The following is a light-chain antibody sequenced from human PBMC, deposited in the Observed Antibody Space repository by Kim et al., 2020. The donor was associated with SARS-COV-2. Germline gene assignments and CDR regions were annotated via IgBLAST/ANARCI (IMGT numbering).Light chain of an antibody. V-gene: IGLV1-40*01. J-gene: IGLJ3*02. CDR1: SSNIGAGYD. CDR3: QSYDRSLSGSV. Sequence: QSVLTQPPSVSGVPGQRVTISCTGSSSNIGAGYDVHWYQELPGTAPKLLIYDNINRPSGVPDRFSGSKSGTSASLAITGLQAEDEADYYCQSYDRSLSGSVFGGGTKVTVL. CDR2: DNI.